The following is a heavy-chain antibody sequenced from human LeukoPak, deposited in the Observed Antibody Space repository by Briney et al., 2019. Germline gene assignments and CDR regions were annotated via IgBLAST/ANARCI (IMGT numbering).Heavy chain of an antibody. D-gene: IGHD3-22*01. CDR3: ARTLYYDSSGYPISHRVRNPRDGDKTYYYYGMDV. CDR1: GYTFTSYG. CDR2: ISAYNGNT. V-gene: IGHV1-18*01. J-gene: IGHJ6*02. Sequence: ASVKVSCKASGYTFTSYGISWVRQAPGQGLEWMGWISAYNGNTNYAQKLQGRVTMTTDTSTSTAYMELRSLRSDDTAVYYCARTLYYDSSGYPISHRVRNPRDGDKTYYYYGMDVWGQGTTVTVSS.